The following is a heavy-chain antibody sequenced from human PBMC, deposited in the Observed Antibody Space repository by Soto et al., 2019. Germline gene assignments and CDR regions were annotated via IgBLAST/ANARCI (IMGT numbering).Heavy chain of an antibody. J-gene: IGHJ4*02. CDR2: IDPSAGST. V-gene: IGHV1-46*01. CDR3: ARSTVTVATTLFYFDL. CDR1: GYTFTTYF. D-gene: IGHD4-4*01. Sequence: GASVKVSCKASGYTFTTYFIHWVRQAPGQGLESMGIIDPSAGSTTYTRKFQGRVTMTRDTSTSTLYMEMRSLRSEDTAIIYCARSTVTVATTLFYFDLWGQGTPVTVYS.